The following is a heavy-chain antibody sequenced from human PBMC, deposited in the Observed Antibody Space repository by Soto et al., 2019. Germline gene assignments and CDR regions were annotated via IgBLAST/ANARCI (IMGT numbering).Heavy chain of an antibody. J-gene: IGHJ6*01. CDR3: AASYYYDSSGYYPTEDYYCGMDV. Sequence: LVKVSCKTSGYTFTSSAVQWGRQTSGQRLEWIGWIVVGSGNTNYAQKFQERVTITRDMSTSTAHMELSSLRSEDTAVYYCAASYYYDSSGYYPTEDYYCGMDVWGQGTTVT. V-gene: IGHV1-58*01. CDR2: IVVGSGNT. D-gene: IGHD3-22*01. CDR1: GYTFTSSA.